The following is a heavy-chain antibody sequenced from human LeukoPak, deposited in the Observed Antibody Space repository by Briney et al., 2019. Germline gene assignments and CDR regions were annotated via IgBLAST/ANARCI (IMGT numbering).Heavy chain of an antibody. D-gene: IGHD6-13*01. Sequence: GGSLRLSCAASEFTFSSYAMSWVRQAPGKGLEWVSAISGSGGSTYYADSVKGRFTISRDNSKNSLYLQMNSLRAEDTAVYYCASLQDSYSSSWYWDYYYGMDVWGQGTTVTVSS. J-gene: IGHJ6*02. CDR1: EFTFSSYA. CDR3: ASLQDSYSSSWYWDYYYGMDV. CDR2: ISGSGGST. V-gene: IGHV3-23*01.